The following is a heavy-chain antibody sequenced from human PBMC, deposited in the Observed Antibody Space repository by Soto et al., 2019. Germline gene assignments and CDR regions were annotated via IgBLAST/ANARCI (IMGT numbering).Heavy chain of an antibody. J-gene: IGHJ4*02. V-gene: IGHV1-18*04. Sequence: QVQLVQSGAEVKKPGASLRVSCKASGYTFTSYGINWARQAPGQVLEWIGWVTAYNDERKFAEKFQDRLSMTADTATTTAFMELRSLRSDDTAMYYCARFACWSGYSQDHWGQGTLVTVSS. CDR2: VTAYNDER. D-gene: IGHD3-3*01. CDR3: ARFACWSGYSQDH. CDR1: GYTFTSYG.